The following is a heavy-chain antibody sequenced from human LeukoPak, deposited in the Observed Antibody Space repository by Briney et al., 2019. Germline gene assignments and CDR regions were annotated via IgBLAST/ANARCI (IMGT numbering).Heavy chain of an antibody. CDR3: TTEPYYYDGSGHSV. J-gene: IGHJ4*02. V-gene: IGHV3-15*01. CDR2: IKSKTDGGTT. CDR1: GFTFSNAW. D-gene: IGHD3-22*01. Sequence: GGSLRLSCAASGFTFSNAWMSWVRQAPGRGLEWVGRIKSKTDGGTTDYAARVKGRFTISRDDSKNTLYLQMNSLKTEDTAVYYCTTEPYYYDGSGHSVWGQGTLVTVSS.